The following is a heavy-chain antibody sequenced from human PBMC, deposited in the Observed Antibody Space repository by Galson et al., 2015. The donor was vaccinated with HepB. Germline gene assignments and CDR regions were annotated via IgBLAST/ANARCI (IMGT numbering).Heavy chain of an antibody. CDR1: GFTFEDYA. D-gene: IGHD3-10*01. Sequence: SLRLSCAASGFTFEDYAMHWVRQVPGKGLEWVSGISWNSDFTGYADSVRGRFTISRDNAKYSLYLQMNSLRTEDTALYYCVQDLTYYYGSGSHFVGMNAWGQGTTVTVS. J-gene: IGHJ6*02. V-gene: IGHV3-9*01. CDR3: VQDLTYYYGSGSHFVGMNA. CDR2: ISWNSDFT.